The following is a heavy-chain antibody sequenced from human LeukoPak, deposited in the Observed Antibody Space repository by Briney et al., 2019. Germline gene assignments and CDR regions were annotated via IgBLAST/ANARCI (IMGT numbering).Heavy chain of an antibody. Sequence: ASVKVSCKASGYTFTSYYMHWVRQATGQGLEWMGWMNPNSGNTGYAQKFQGRVTMTRNTSISTAYMELSSLRSEDTAVYYCARDSSIAAAGTQTNWFDPWGQGTLVTVSS. CDR3: ARDSSIAAAGTQTNWFDP. V-gene: IGHV1-8*01. D-gene: IGHD6-13*01. J-gene: IGHJ5*02. CDR1: GYTFTSYY. CDR2: MNPNSGNT.